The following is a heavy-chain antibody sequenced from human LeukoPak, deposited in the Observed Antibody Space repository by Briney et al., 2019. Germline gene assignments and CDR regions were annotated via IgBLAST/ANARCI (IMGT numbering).Heavy chain of an antibody. CDR3: VTDLRAGYYYDRGLSGL. V-gene: IGHV3-23*01. J-gene: IGHJ4*02. D-gene: IGHD3-22*01. CDR1: GFSSSTYA. Sequence: PGGSLRLSCITSGFSSSTYAMSWVRQAPGKGLEWVSAISSGGDYTYYADSVKGRFTISGDNSRNTLYLQINSLRADDTAVYYCVTDLRAGYYYDRGLSGLWGQGTLVTVSS. CDR2: ISSGGDYT.